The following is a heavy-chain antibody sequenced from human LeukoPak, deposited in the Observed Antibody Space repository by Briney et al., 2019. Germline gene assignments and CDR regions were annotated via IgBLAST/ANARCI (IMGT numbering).Heavy chain of an antibody. CDR3: ARDRAEGYCSSTSCYEHGYYMDG. Sequence: GRSLRLSCAASGFTFSSYWMSSVRQAAGKGMEWATNITQEGSEKSHVDTVKGRFTISRDKAKNSLYLQMNSLRAEDTAVYYCARDRAEGYCSSTSCYEHGYYMDGWGQGTTVTVCS. D-gene: IGHD2-2*01. CDR1: GFTFSSYW. J-gene: IGHJ6*03. CDR2: ITQEGSEK. V-gene: IGHV3-7*04.